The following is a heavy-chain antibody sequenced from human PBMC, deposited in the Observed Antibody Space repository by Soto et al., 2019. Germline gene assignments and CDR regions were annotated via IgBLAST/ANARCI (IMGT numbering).Heavy chain of an antibody. V-gene: IGHV4-59*08. CDR3: ARLSSLYFFDSSGNIPGRFAY. D-gene: IGHD3-22*01. CDR1: GGSISSYH. CDR2: VHYSWGS. Sequence: SETLSLTWTVSGGSISSYHWSWIRQTPGKGLEWIGYVHYSWGSNYNPSLKSRVTISVDTSKTQFSLKLSSVTAADTAVYYCARLSSLYFFDSSGNIPGRFAYWGQGTLVTVSS. J-gene: IGHJ4*02.